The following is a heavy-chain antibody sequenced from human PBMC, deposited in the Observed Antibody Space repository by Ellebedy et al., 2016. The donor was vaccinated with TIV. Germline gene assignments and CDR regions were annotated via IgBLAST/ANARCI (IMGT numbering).Heavy chain of an antibody. Sequence: GESLKISCKGSGYSFTSYWISWVRQMPGKGLEWMGRIDPSDSYTNYSPSFQGHVTISADKSISTAYLQWSSLKASDTAMYYCARHDAFVVPAAMRGEQAYNWFDPWGQGTLVTVSS. CDR2: IDPSDSYT. J-gene: IGHJ5*02. V-gene: IGHV5-10-1*01. CDR3: ARHDAFVVPAAMRGEQAYNWFDP. D-gene: IGHD2-2*01. CDR1: GYSFTSYW.